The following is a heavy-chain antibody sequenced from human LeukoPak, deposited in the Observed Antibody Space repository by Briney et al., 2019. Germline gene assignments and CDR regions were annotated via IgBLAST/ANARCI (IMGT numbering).Heavy chain of an antibody. CDR3: ARDSRIAVAGFYYFDY. CDR2: LYRSGST. J-gene: IGHJ4*02. Sequence: SETLSLTCTVSGYSISSDYYWGWMRQPPGQGLEWIGSLYRSGSTYYNPSLKSRVTISLDTSKNQFSLKLSSVTAADTAVYYCARDSRIAVAGFYYFDYWGQGTLVTVSS. CDR1: GYSISSDYY. V-gene: IGHV4-38-2*02. D-gene: IGHD6-19*01.